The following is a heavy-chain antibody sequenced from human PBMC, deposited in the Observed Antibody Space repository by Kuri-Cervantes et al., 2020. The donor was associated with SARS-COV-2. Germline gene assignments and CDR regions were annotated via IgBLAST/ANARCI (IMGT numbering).Heavy chain of an antibody. Sequence: GGSLRLSCGASGFTFKTYTMNWVRQAPGKALQWISSISGSGSYIYYADSLRGRFTISRDDAKNSLYLQMNSLRAEDTAVYYCARDLRLGKSLDYWGQGTLVTVSS. CDR2: ISGSGSYI. CDR3: ARDLRLGKSLDY. V-gene: IGHV3-21*01. D-gene: IGHD7-27*01. J-gene: IGHJ4*02. CDR1: GFTFKTYT.